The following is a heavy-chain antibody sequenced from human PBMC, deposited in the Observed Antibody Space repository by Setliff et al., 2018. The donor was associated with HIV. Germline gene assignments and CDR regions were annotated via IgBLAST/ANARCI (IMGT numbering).Heavy chain of an antibody. CDR2: IIPMFDTT. V-gene: IGHV1-69*13. D-gene: IGHD2-21*02. J-gene: IGHJ4*02. CDR1: GVTFSSYP. CDR3: ARVNGGNSPYYFDS. Sequence: ASVKVSCKASGVTFSSYPITWVRLVPGRGPEWMGRIIPMFDTTDNAQRLQGKVTITADESTSTSSMELSSLGSEDTAVYYCARVNGGNSPYYFDSWGQGTLVTVSS.